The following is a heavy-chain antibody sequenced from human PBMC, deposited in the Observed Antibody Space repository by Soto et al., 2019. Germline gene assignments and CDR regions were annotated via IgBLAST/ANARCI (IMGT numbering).Heavy chain of an antibody. Sequence: QVQLVQSGAEVKKPGASVKVSCKASGYTFTNYYMHWVRQAPGQGLEWMGIINPSGGSTSYAQKCQGGVTMARDTATSTVYMELSSLRSEDTAVYYCGRATIVVVAHLTHWGQGTLVTVSS. J-gene: IGHJ4*02. CDR3: GRATIVVVAHLTH. CDR2: INPSGGST. V-gene: IGHV1-46*01. D-gene: IGHD2-15*01. CDR1: GYTFTNYY.